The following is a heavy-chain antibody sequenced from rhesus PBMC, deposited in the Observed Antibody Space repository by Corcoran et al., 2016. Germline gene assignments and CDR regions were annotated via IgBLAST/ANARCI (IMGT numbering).Heavy chain of an antibody. Sequence: QLQLQESGPGLVKPSETLSVTCAVSGGSISSSYWSWIRQAPGKGLEWIGYIYGSGSSTNYNPSLKSRVTLSVGTSKNQLSLKLSSVTAADTAVYYCASDRGDASGVFDYWGQGVLVTVSS. V-gene: IGHV4-169*02. CDR2: IYGSGSST. CDR3: ASDRGDASGVFDY. CDR1: GGSISSSY. D-gene: IGHD2-39*02. J-gene: IGHJ4*01.